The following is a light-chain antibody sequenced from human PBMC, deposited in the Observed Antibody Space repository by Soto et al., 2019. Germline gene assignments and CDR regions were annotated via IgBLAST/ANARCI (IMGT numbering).Light chain of an antibody. Sequence: QSALTQPASVSGSPGQSITISCTGTSSDVGGYNYVSWYQQHPGKVPKLMIYDVSNRPSGVSNRFSGSKSGNTASLTISGLPAEDEADYYCSSYTSSSRVFGGGTKLTVL. V-gene: IGLV2-14*01. CDR3: SSYTSSSRV. CDR2: DVS. J-gene: IGLJ2*01. CDR1: SSDVGGYNY.